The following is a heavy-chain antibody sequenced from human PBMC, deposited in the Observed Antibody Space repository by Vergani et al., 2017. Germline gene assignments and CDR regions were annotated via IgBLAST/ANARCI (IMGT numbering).Heavy chain of an antibody. CDR1: EYSFGNYW. J-gene: IGHJ5*02. CDR3: ATHTPYTVS. D-gene: IGHD5/OR15-5a*01. V-gene: IGHV5-51*01. Sequence: EVELVQSGPEMRKPGESLKISCKGSEYSFGNYWIGWVRQMPGKGLEWMGIIYPADSDTRYSPSFQGQVTISADKSISTAFLQWDSLKASDTALYYCATHTPYTVSWCQGTLVTFSS. CDR2: IYPADSDT.